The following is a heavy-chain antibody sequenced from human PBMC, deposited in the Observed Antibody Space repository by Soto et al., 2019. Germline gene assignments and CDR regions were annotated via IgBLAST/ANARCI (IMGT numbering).Heavy chain of an antibody. CDR3: TRDIGGKGAY. CDR1: GFTFSSYW. CDR2: IDEYGNTI. Sequence: GSLRLSCAASGFTFSSYWMHWVRQVPGKGLLWVSRIDEYGNTINYADSVKGRFTISRDNARNTLYLEMNSLRAEDTALYYCTRDIGGKGAYWGPGTLVTVSS. J-gene: IGHJ4*02. V-gene: IGHV3-74*01. D-gene: IGHD3-10*01.